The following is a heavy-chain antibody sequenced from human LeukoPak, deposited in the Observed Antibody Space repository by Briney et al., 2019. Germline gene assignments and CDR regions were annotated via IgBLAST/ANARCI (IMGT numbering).Heavy chain of an antibody. V-gene: IGHV3-21*01. CDR2: ISSSGSYI. Sequence: GGSLRLSCAASGFTFSRFSMNWVRQAPGKGLEWVSSISSSGSYIFYADSLKGRFTISRDNAKNSLYLQMNSLRAEDTAVYYCARGYSSPPWGQGTQVTVSS. CDR3: ARGYSSPP. D-gene: IGHD6-19*01. CDR1: GFTFSRFS. J-gene: IGHJ5*02.